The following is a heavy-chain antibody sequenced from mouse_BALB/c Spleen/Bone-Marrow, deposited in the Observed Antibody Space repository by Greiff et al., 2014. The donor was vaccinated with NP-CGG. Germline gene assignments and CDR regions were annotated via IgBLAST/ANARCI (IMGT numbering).Heavy chain of an antibody. D-gene: IGHD2-10*02. CDR1: GYTFTSYV. CDR2: IHPYNDGT. V-gene: IGHV1-14*01. CDR3: ARRYGNYYFDY. Sequence: EVQLQQSGPELVKPGASVKMSCKASGYTFTSYVMHWVKQKPGQGLEWVGYIHPYNDGTKYNEKFKGKATLTSGKSSSTAYMELSSLTSEDSAVYYCARRYGNYYFDYWGQGTTLTVSS. J-gene: IGHJ2*01.